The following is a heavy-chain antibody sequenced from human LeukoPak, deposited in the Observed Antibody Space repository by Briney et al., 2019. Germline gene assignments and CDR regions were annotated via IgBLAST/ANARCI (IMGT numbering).Heavy chain of an antibody. Sequence: SVKVSCKASGGTFSSYAISWVRQAPGQGLEWMGGIIPIFGTANYAQKFQGRVTITTDESTSTAYMELSSLRSEDTAVYYCAREGGIAAANGLGYWGQGTLVTVSS. J-gene: IGHJ4*02. CDR1: GGTFSSYA. D-gene: IGHD6-13*01. CDR3: AREGGIAAANGLGY. CDR2: IIPIFGTA. V-gene: IGHV1-69*05.